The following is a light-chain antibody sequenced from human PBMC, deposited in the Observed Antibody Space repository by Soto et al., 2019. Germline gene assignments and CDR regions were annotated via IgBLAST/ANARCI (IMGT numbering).Light chain of an antibody. Sequence: EIVMTQSPATLSVSPLEGATLSCMASQSVSSNLAWYQQKPGQAPRLLIYGASTRATGIPARFSGSGSGTEFTLTISSLQSEDFAVYYCQQYNNWPPWTFGQGTKVDIK. CDR2: GAS. CDR3: QQYNNWPPWT. CDR1: QSVSSN. J-gene: IGKJ1*01. V-gene: IGKV3-15*01.